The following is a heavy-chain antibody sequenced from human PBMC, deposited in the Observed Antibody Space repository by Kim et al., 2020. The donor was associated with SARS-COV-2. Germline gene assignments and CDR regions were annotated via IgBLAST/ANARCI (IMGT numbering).Heavy chain of an antibody. CDR2: IWYDGSNK. CDR3: ARGYSNSWQGGFDY. V-gene: IGHV3-33*01. Sequence: GGSLRLSCAASGFTFSSYGMHWVRQAPGKGLEWVAVIWYDGSNKYYADSMKGRFTISRDNSKNTLYLQMNSLRVEDTAVYYCARGYSNSWQGGFDYWGQGTLVTVSP. D-gene: IGHD6-13*01. J-gene: IGHJ4*02. CDR1: GFTFSSYG.